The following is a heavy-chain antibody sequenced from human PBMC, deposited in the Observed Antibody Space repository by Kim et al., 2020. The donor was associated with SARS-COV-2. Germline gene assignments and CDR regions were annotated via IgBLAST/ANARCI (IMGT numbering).Heavy chain of an antibody. D-gene: IGHD2-15*01. CDR2: IYSGGST. V-gene: IGHV3-53*04. CDR1: GFTVSSNY. Sequence: GGSLRLSCAASGFTVSSNYMSWVRQAPGKGLEWVAVIYSGGSTYYADSVKGRFTISRHNSKNTLYLQMNSRRAEDAAVYYCARSGRVDSSVTDAFDSWGHGTTRTLSS. CDR3: ARSGRVDSSVTDAFDS. J-gene: IGHJ3*02.